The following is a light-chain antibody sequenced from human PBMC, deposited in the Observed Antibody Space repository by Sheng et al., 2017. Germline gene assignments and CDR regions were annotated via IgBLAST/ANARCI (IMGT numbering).Light chain of an antibody. CDR1: QSVTSNY. CDR2: GAS. J-gene: IGKJ4*01. CDR3: QQYGSSFPVI. V-gene: IGKV3-20*01. Sequence: EIVLTQSPGTLSLSLGERATLSCRASQSVTSNYLTWYQQNPGQAPRLLIYGASSRATGIPDRFSGSGSGTDFTLTISRLEPEDFAVYYCQQYGSSFPVIFGGGTRVDMK.